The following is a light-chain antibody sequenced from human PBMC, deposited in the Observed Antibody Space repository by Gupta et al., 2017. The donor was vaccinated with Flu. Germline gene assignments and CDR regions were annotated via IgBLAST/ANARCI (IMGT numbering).Light chain of an antibody. CDR1: SGINVGTYR. CDR3: MIWHSSAVV. Sequence: QAVLTQPSSLSASPGASASLTCPLRSGINVGTYRIYWYQQKPGSPPQYLLRYKSDSDKQQGPGVPSRFSGSKDASANAGILLISGLQSEDEADYYCMIWHSSAVVFGGGTKLTVL. J-gene: IGLJ2*01. V-gene: IGLV5-45*02. CDR2: YKSDSDK.